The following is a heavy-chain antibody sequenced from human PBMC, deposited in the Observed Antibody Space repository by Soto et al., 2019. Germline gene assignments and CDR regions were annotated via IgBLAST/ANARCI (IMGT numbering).Heavy chain of an antibody. CDR1: RFTFSSYG. CDR2: IWDDGSNK. J-gene: IGHJ6*02. Sequence: QVQLVESGGGVVQPGRSLRLSCAVSRFTFSSYGMHWVRQAPGKVLEWVAVIWDDGSNKYYADSVKGRFTISRDNSKNTLYLQMNSLRDEDTAVYYCARKSIPYYDSSSTYYYYGMDVWGQGPTVTVSS. CDR3: ARKSIPYYDSSSTYYYYGMDV. D-gene: IGHD3-22*01. V-gene: IGHV3-33*01.